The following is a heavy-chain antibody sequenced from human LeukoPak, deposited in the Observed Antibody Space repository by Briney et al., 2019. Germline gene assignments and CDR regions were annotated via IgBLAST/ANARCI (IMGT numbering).Heavy chain of an antibody. Sequence: GGSLRLSCAASGFTFSSYSMNWVRQAPGKGLEWVSSISSSSSYIYYADSVKGRFTISRDNAKNSLYLQMNSLRAEDTAVYYCARDSGGWGTLFDYWGQGALATVSS. V-gene: IGHV3-21*01. J-gene: IGHJ4*02. D-gene: IGHD3-16*01. CDR1: GFTFSSYS. CDR3: ARDSGGWGTLFDY. CDR2: ISSSSSYI.